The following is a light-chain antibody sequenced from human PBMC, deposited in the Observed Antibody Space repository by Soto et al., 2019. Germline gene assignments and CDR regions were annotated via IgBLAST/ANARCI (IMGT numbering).Light chain of an antibody. CDR3: QQYGSSPPYT. CDR2: GSS. V-gene: IGKV3-20*01. CDR1: ENVSNNY. J-gene: IGKJ2*01. Sequence: EVVLTQSPGTLSLSPGERATLSCRASENVSNNYLAWYQQKPGQAPRLLIFGSSDRAAGIPDRFSGSGSGTEFTLTISRLEPEDFAVYYCQQYGSSPPYTVGQGTKLEIK.